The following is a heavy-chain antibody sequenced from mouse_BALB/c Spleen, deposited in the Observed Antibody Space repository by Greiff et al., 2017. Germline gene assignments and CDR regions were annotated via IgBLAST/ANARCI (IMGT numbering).Heavy chain of an antibody. Sequence: EVKLQESGPGLVKPSQSLSLTCSVTGYSITSGYYWNWIRQFPGNKLEWMGYISYDGSNNYNPSLKNRISITRDTSKNQFFLKLNSVTTEDTATYYCARDDTTVGRYFDYWGQGTTLTVSS. CDR2: ISYDGSN. D-gene: IGHD1-1*01. CDR1: GYSITSGYY. CDR3: ARDDTTVGRYFDY. V-gene: IGHV3-6*02. J-gene: IGHJ2*01.